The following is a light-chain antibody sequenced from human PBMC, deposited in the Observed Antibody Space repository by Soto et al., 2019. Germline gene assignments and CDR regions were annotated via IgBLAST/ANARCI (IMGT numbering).Light chain of an antibody. CDR2: GAS. Sequence: EIVLTQSPATLSLSPGERATLSCRASQSVSDNYLAWYQQKPGQAPRLLIYGASSRAAGIPDRFSGSGSGTDFTLTISRLEPEDFAVYYCQQYVRSRTFGQGTKVELK. J-gene: IGKJ1*01. CDR1: QSVSDNY. CDR3: QQYVRSRT. V-gene: IGKV3-20*01.